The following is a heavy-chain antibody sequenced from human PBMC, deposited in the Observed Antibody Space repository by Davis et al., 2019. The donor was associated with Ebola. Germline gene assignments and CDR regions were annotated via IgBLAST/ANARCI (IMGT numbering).Heavy chain of an antibody. J-gene: IGHJ4*02. Sequence: ASVKVSCKASGYTFTSYYMHWVRQAPGQGLEWMGIFNPSGGSTSYAQKFQGRVTMTRDTSTSTVYMELSSLRSEDTAVYYCARAGIAAAGFDYWGQGTLVTVSS. V-gene: IGHV1-46*01. D-gene: IGHD6-13*01. CDR1: GYTFTSYY. CDR3: ARAGIAAAGFDY. CDR2: FNPSGGST.